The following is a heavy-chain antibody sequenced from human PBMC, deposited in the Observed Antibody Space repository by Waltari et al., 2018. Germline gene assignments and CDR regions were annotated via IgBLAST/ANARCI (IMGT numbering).Heavy chain of an antibody. CDR3: ARGYGAYCGEDCSDPFDI. V-gene: IGHV4-59*11. Sequence: QVQLQESGPGLVEPSETLSLTCTVSGDSIRGHYWSWIRQPPGKGLEWIGYIFNSATTNYTPSLKGRVTISADMSKNQLALRLTSMTAADTAVYYCARGYGAYCGEDCSDPFDIWGRGTMVTVSS. CDR1: GDSIRGHY. CDR2: IFNSATT. J-gene: IGHJ3*02. D-gene: IGHD2-21*01.